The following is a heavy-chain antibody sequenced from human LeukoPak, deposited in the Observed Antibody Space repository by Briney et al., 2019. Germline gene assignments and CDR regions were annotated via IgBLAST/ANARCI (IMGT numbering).Heavy chain of an antibody. CDR2: ISYDGSNK. CDR1: GFTFSSYA. D-gene: IGHD5-18*01. J-gene: IGHJ4*02. Sequence: GGSLRLSCAASGFTFSSYAMHWVRQAPGKGLEWVAVISYDGSNKYYADSVKGRFTISRDNSKNTLYLQMNSLRAEDTAVYYCARGVYSYGYIGGLFDYWGQGTLVTVSS. V-gene: IGHV3-30-3*01. CDR3: ARGVYSYGYIGGLFDY.